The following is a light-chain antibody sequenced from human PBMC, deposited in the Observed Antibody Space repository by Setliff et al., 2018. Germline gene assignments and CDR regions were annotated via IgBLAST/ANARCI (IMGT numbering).Light chain of an antibody. CDR3: MSYTTIRTYV. Sequence: VLTQPASVSGSPGQSITISCAGTSSDVGAYSHVSWYQQYPGKAPKLMISEVSNRPSGVSYRFSGSKSGNTASLTISGLQAEDEADYYCMSYTTIRTYVFGTGTKVTVL. V-gene: IGLV2-14*01. CDR2: EVS. J-gene: IGLJ1*01. CDR1: SSDVGAYSH.